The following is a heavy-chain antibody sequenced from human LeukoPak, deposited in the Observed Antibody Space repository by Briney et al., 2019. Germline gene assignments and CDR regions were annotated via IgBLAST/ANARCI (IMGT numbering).Heavy chain of an antibody. Sequence: ASVKVSCKASGYTFTGYYMHWVRQAPGQGLEWMGRINPNSGGTNYAQKFQGRVTMTRDTSISTAYMELSRLRSDDTAVYYCARDNTIFGVVTPRPHYYYYYYMDVWGKGTTVTVSS. CDR2: INPNSGGT. CDR1: GYTFTGYY. CDR3: ARDNTIFGVVTPRPHYYYYYYMDV. V-gene: IGHV1-2*06. J-gene: IGHJ6*03. D-gene: IGHD3-3*01.